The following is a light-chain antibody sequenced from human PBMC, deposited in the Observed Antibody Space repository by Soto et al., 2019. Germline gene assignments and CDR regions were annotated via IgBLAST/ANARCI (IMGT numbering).Light chain of an antibody. CDR2: GAS. CDR3: QQYGRSPGWT. J-gene: IGKJ1*01. V-gene: IGKV3-20*01. CDR1: QSVSSSY. Sequence: EIVLTQSPGTLSLSPGERATLSCRASQSVSSSYLAWYQQKPGQAPRLLIYGASSRATGIPDRFSGSGSGTDFTLTISRLEPEDFAVYYCQQYGRSPGWTVGQGTKVEIK.